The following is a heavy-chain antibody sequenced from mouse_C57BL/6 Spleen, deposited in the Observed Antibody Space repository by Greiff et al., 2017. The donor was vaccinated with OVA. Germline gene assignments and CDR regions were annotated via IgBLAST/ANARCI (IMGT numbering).Heavy chain of an antibody. CDR1: GFTFSSYT. J-gene: IGHJ3*01. D-gene: IGHD4-1*01. CDR3: AQRGTFAY. CDR2: ISGGGGNT. Sequence: EVMLVESGGGLVKPRGSLKLSCAASGFTFSSYTMSWVRQTPEKRLEWVATISGGGGNTYYPDSVKGRFTISRDNAKNTLYLQMSSLRSEDTALYYCAQRGTFAYWGQGTLVTVSA. V-gene: IGHV5-9*01.